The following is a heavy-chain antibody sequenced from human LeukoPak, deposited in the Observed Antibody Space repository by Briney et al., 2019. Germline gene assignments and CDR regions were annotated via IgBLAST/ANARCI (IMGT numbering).Heavy chain of an antibody. J-gene: IGHJ5*02. CDR3: AREVTPHSGCSGGSCS. Sequence: GGSLRLSCAASGFTFSSYSMNWVRQAPGKGLEWVSSISSSSSYIYYADSVKGRFTISRDNAKNSLYLQMNSLRAEDTAVYYCAREVTPHSGCSGGSCSWGQGTLVTVSS. V-gene: IGHV3-21*01. CDR1: GFTFSSYS. D-gene: IGHD2-15*01. CDR2: ISSSSSYI.